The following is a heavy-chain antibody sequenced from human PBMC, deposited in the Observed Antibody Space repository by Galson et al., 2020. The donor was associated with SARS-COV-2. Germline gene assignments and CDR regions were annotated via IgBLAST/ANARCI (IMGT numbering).Heavy chain of an antibody. Sequence: ASVKVSCKASGYTFTSYYMHWVRQAPGQGLEWMGIINPSGGSTSYAQKFQGRVTMTRDTSTSTVYMELSSLRSEDTAVYYCAREGGYCSGGSCYEPSMDVWGQGTTVTVSS. V-gene: IGHV1-46*01. CDR1: GYTFTSYY. D-gene: IGHD2-15*01. CDR2: INPSGGST. J-gene: IGHJ6*02. CDR3: AREGGYCSGGSCYEPSMDV.